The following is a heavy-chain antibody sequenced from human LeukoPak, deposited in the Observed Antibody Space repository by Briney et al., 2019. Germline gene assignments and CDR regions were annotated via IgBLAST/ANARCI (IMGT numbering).Heavy chain of an antibody. D-gene: IGHD2-21*02. J-gene: IGHJ5*02. CDR3: ARTLVVTESSVDWLDP. CDR2: INPNNGDT. CDR1: GYTFTDYY. V-gene: IGHV1-2*02. Sequence: ASVKVSRKPSGYTFTDYYVHWLRQAPGQGLEWMGWINPNNGDTNYAQRLQDRVTVTRDTSISTAYMELSRLTSDDTAVYYCARTLVVTESSVDWLDPWGQGTLVTVSS.